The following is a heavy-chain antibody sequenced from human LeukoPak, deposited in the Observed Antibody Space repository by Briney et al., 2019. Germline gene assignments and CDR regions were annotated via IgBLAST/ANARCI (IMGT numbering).Heavy chain of an antibody. CDR2: MNPKRGNT. J-gene: IGHJ6*02. Sequence: ASVKVSCKASGYSLTSFDINWVRQGSGQGLVWMGWMNPKRGNTGYAPTFQGRVTITRDTSIDTAFMELSSLRPDDTAVYYCARGGSSSSYYNNYGMDVWGQGTTITVSS. V-gene: IGHV1-8*01. CDR1: GYSLTSFD. CDR3: ARGGSSSSYYNNYGMDV. D-gene: IGHD6-13*01.